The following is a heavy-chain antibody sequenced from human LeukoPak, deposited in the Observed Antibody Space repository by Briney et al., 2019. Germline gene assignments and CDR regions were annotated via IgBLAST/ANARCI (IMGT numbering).Heavy chain of an antibody. D-gene: IGHD4-17*01. J-gene: IGHJ2*01. V-gene: IGHV4-39*01. Sequence: NPSETLSLTCTVSGGSISSSSYYWGWIRQPPGKGLEWIGSIYYSGSTYYNPSLKSRVTISVDTSKNQFSLKLSSVTAADTAVDYCARHVHLDYGDYGELWYFDLWGRGALVTVSS. CDR1: GGSISSSSYY. CDR2: IYYSGST. CDR3: ARHVHLDYGDYGELWYFDL.